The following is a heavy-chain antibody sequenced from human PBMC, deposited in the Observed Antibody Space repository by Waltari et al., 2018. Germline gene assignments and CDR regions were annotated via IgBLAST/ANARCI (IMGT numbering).Heavy chain of an antibody. CDR2: INHSGST. V-gene: IGHV4-34*01. CDR1: GGSFSGYY. D-gene: IGHD3-10*01. Sequence: QVQLQQWGAGLLKPSETLSLTCAVYGGSFSGYYWSWIRQPPGKGLEWIGEINHSGSTNYNPSLKSRVTISVDTSKNQFSLKLSSVTAADTAVYYCARVIQGVPDYWGQGTLVTVSS. J-gene: IGHJ4*02. CDR3: ARVIQGVPDY.